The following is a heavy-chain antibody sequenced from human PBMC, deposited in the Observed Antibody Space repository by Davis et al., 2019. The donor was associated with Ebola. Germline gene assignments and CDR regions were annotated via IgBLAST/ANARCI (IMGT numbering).Heavy chain of an antibody. Sequence: PSETLSLTCTVSGGSINSDYWTWVRQSPGRGLEWVAYGYYSGYTAYNPSLKSRVTMSMDTSKNLLSLRLRSVTATDTAVHFCARLLDPTVADYFDPWGPGTLVTVSS. V-gene: IGHV4-59*01. D-gene: IGHD4-11*01. CDR1: GGSINSDY. J-gene: IGHJ5*02. CDR2: GYYSGYT. CDR3: ARLLDPTVADYFDP.